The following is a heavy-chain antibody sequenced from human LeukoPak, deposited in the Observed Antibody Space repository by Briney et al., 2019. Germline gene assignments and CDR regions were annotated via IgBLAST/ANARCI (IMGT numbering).Heavy chain of an antibody. CDR2: IRSKAYGGTT. CDR1: GFTFGDYA. Sequence: GGSLRLSCTASGFTFGDYAMSWVRQAPGKGLEWVGFIRSKAYGGTTEYAASVKGRFTISRDDSKSIAYLQMNSLKTEDTAVYYCTRDGIQLWFPFDYWGQGTLVSVSS. CDR3: TRDGIQLWFPFDY. J-gene: IGHJ4*02. D-gene: IGHD5-18*01. V-gene: IGHV3-49*04.